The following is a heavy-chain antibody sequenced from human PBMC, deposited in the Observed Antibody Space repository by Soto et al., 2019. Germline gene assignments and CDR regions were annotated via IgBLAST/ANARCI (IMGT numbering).Heavy chain of an antibody. V-gene: IGHV1-2*02. CDR2: INPNSGGT. CDR1: GYTFTGYY. CDR3: ARAYFSGGSWYYFDY. Sequence: ASVKVSCKASGYTFTGYYMHWVRQAPGQGLEWMGWINPNSGGTNYAQKFQGRVTMTRDTSISTAYMELSRLRSDDAAVYYCARAYFSGGSWYYFDYWGQGTLVTVSS. J-gene: IGHJ4*02. D-gene: IGHD2-15*01.